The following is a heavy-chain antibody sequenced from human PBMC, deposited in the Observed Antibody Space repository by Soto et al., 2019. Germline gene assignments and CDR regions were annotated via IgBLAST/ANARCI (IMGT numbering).Heavy chain of an antibody. J-gene: IGHJ4*02. CDR2: VYHDGAT. V-gene: IGHV4-30-4*01. CDR3: AREKSGYDPTGSVDY. CDR1: GGSISSSFYY. Sequence: QVQLQESGPGLVKPSQTLSLLCTVSGGSISSSFYYWSWIRQPPGKGLEWIGYVYHDGATYTNPSLKGRVSMSVDPSKNQFSLNLNSVTAADTAVYYCAREKSGYDPTGSVDYWGQGTLVTVSS. D-gene: IGHD5-12*01.